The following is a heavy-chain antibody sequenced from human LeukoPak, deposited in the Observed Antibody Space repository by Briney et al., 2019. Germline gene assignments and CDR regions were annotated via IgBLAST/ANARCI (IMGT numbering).Heavy chain of an antibody. CDR2: ISSDGTTK. CDR3: ARGILSPRSVAFDV. V-gene: IGHV3-30-3*01. CDR1: GFTLSSHV. Sequence: PGGSLILSCVASGFTLSSHVMHWVRQAPGKGLEWVALISSDGTTKYNADSVEGRFTISRDTSMDTLYLQMNSLRVDDTSVYYCARGILSPRSVAFDVWGQGTMVTVS. J-gene: IGHJ3*01. D-gene: IGHD3-3*01.